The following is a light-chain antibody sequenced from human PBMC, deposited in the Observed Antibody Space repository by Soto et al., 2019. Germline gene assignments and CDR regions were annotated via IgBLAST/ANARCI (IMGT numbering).Light chain of an antibody. V-gene: IGKV1-5*03. CDR3: QQYSSDST. J-gene: IGKJ1*01. Sequence: DIQMTQSPSTLSASVGDRVTITCRASQNINNWLAWSQQKPGKAPKLLIYRASSLENGVPSRFSGRGSGTDFIFTITSLQPDDFATYYCQQYSSDSTFGQGTKVEIK. CDR2: RAS. CDR1: QNINNW.